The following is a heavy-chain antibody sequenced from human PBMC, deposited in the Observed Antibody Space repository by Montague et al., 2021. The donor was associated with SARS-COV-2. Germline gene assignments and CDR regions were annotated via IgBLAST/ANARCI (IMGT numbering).Heavy chain of an antibody. D-gene: IGHD3-10*01. CDR2: ISYDGRNK. CDR3: ARSSGSYYGEYY. CDR1: GFTFSSYA. V-gene: IGHV3-30*04. J-gene: IGHJ4*02. Sequence: SLRLSCAASGFTFSSYALHWVRQAPGKGLKWVAVISYDGRNKYYADSVKGRFTISRDNSKNTLYLQMNSLRAEDTAVYYCARSSGSYYGEYYWGQGTLVTVSS.